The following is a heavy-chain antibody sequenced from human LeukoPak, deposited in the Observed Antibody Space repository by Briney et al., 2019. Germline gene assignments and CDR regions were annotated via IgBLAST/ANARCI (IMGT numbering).Heavy chain of an antibody. J-gene: IGHJ5*02. D-gene: IGHD2-15*01. Sequence: SETLSLTCAVYGGSFSGYYWSWIRQPPGKGLEWIGEINNSGSTNYNPSLKSRVTISVDTSKNQFSLNLNSVTATDTAVYYCARGGVERYCSGGSCYGWFDPWGQGTLVTVSS. V-gene: IGHV4-34*01. CDR3: ARGGVERYCSGGSCYGWFDP. CDR1: GGSFSGYY. CDR2: INNSGST.